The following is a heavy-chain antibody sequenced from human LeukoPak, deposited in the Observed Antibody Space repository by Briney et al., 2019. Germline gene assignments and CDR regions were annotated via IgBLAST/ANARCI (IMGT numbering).Heavy chain of an antibody. D-gene: IGHD2-2*02. CDR3: GRPGADCGSAGCYTYPYYGLDV. Sequence: ASVKVSCKASGYSFSGHGITWVRQAPGQGLEWMGWISAYNGNTKYAQNLQGRVTMTTDISTSTAYMELRSLRSDDTAVYYCGRPGADCGSAGCYTYPYYGLDVWGQGTTVTVSS. J-gene: IGHJ6*02. CDR2: ISAYNGNT. CDR1: GYSFSGHG. V-gene: IGHV1-18*01.